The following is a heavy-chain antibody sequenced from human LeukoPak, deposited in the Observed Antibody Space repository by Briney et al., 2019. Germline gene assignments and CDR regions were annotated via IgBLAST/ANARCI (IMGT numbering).Heavy chain of an antibody. CDR1: GFTFSSYW. CDR3: ARAPSEIGGYYPEYFRH. Sequence: GGSLRLPCAASGFTFSSYWMHWVRQAPGKGLVWVSRIKSDGSTNYADSVKGRFTISRDNAKNTLSLQMNSLRAEDTGVYYCARAPSEIGGYYPEYFRHWGQGTLVTVSS. V-gene: IGHV3-74*01. J-gene: IGHJ1*01. D-gene: IGHD3-22*01. CDR2: IKSDGST.